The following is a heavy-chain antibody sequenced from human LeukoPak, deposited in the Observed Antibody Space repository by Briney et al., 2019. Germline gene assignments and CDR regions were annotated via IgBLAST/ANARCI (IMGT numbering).Heavy chain of an antibody. J-gene: IGHJ4*02. CDR3: ARGGIAGSYLGFDY. CDR1: GYTFTSYG. Sequence: RASVKVSCKASGYTFTSYGISWVRQAPGQGLEWMGWISAYNGNTKYAQKLQGRVTMTTDTSTSTAYMELRSLRSDETAVYYCARGGIAGSYLGFDYWGQGTLVTVSS. CDR2: ISAYNGNT. V-gene: IGHV1-18*01. D-gene: IGHD1-26*01.